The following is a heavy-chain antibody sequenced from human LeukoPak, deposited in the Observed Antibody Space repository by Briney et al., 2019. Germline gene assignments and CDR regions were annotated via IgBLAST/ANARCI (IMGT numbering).Heavy chain of an antibody. Sequence: GGSLRLSCAASGFTFSNYWMHWVRQAPGKGLVWVSRIDGDGSSTSYADSVKGRFTISRDNAKNTLYLQMNSLRAEDTAVYYCARGPGAYCGGDCPDYWGQGILVTVSS. V-gene: IGHV3-74*01. CDR1: GFTFSNYW. CDR2: IDGDGSST. CDR3: ARGPGAYCGGDCPDY. J-gene: IGHJ4*02. D-gene: IGHD2-21*02.